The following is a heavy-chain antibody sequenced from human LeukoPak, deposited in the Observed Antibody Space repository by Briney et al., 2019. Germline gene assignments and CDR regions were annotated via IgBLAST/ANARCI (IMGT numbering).Heavy chain of an antibody. V-gene: IGHV4-4*07. CDR3: ARGYSVLTGYYYFDY. CDR1: DGSISSYY. CDR2: IYSSGTP. Sequence: SETLSLTCTVSDGSISSYYWSWIRQPAGKGLEWIGRIYSSGTPNYHPSLKSRVPMSVETSKNQFSPRLDSVTAADTAVYYCARGYSVLTGYYYFDYWGQGTLVTVSS. J-gene: IGHJ4*02. D-gene: IGHD3-9*01.